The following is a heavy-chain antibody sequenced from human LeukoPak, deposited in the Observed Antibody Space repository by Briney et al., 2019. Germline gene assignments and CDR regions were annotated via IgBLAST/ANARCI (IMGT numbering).Heavy chain of an antibody. V-gene: IGHV4-39*07. CDR3: ARELSYGEEFDY. CDR2: IYYSGST. Sequence: PSETLSLTCTVSGGSISSSSYYWGWIRQPPGKGLEWIGSIYYSGSTYYNPSLKSRVTISVDTSKNQFSLKLSSVTAADTAVYYCARELSYGEEFDYWGQGTLVTVSS. D-gene: IGHD4-17*01. CDR1: GGSISSSSYY. J-gene: IGHJ4*02.